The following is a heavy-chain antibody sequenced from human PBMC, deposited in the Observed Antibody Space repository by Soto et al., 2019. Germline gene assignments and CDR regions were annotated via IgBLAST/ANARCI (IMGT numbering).Heavy chain of an antibody. J-gene: IGHJ4*02. Sequence: QVRLQESGPGLVKPSETLSLTCTVSGGSISTYYWSWIRQPPGKGLEWIGYIYYTGSTNYNPSLKSRVTMSVDTSKNQFSLKLSSVTAADTAAYYCARDTSKVDQWGQGTLVTVSS. V-gene: IGHV4-59*01. CDR1: GGSISTYY. D-gene: IGHD2-15*01. CDR2: IYYTGST. CDR3: ARDTSKVDQ.